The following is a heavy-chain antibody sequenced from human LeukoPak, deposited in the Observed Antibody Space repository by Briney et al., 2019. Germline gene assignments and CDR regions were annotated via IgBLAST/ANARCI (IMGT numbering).Heavy chain of an antibody. J-gene: IGHJ6*03. D-gene: IGHD1-1*01. Sequence: GASVKVSCKSSAYTFTSYDINWVRQATGQGLEWMGWMNPNSGNTGYAQKFQGRVTMTRNTSISTAYMELSSLRSADTAVYYCARTGTAYYYYYMDVWGKVTTVTVSS. V-gene: IGHV1-8*01. CDR1: AYTFTSYD. CDR3: ARTGTAYYYYYMDV. CDR2: MNPNSGNT.